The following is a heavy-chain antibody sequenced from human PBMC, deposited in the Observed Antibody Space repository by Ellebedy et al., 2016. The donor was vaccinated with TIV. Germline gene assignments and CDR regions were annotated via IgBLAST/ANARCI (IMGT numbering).Heavy chain of an antibody. D-gene: IGHD2-21*01. CDR2: SKYSGST. J-gene: IGHJ6*02. V-gene: IGHV4-39*02. Sequence: MPGGSLRLSCTVSGDSIDYSPYSWGWIRQSPGQGPEWIGASKYSGSTQYNPSLKCRFTISVAPSKSHFSLRLSSVTAAETAVYFCARLVSGIYYAMDVWGQGTAVTVSS. CDR3: ARLVSGIYYAMDV. CDR1: GDSIDYSPYS.